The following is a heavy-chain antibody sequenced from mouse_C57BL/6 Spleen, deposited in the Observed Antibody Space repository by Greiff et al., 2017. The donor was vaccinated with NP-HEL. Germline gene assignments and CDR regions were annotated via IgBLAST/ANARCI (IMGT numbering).Heavy chain of an antibody. J-gene: IGHJ3*01. V-gene: IGHV1-5*01. CDR1: GYTFTSYW. Sequence: VQLQESGTVLARPGASVKMSCKTSGYTFTSYWMHWVKQRPGQGLEWIGGIYPGNSDTSYNQKFKGKAKLTAVTSASTAYMELSSLTTEDSAVYCCTRFYYDYDWFADWGKAPLVTVAA. CDR2: IYPGNSDT. CDR3: TRFYYDYDWFAD. D-gene: IGHD2-4*01.